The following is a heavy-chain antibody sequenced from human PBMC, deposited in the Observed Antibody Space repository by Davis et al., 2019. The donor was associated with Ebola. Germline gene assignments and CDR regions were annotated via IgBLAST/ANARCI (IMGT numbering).Heavy chain of an antibody. CDR2: IRSKANSYAT. Sequence: LGGSLRLSCAASGFTFSGSAMHWIRQASGKGLEWVGRIRSKANSYATAYAASVKGRFTISRDDSKNTAYLQMNSLKTEDTAVYYCTHTDSIAAQDYWGQGTLVTVSS. V-gene: IGHV3-73*01. J-gene: IGHJ4*02. CDR3: THTDSIAAQDY. CDR1: GFTFSGSA. D-gene: IGHD6-6*01.